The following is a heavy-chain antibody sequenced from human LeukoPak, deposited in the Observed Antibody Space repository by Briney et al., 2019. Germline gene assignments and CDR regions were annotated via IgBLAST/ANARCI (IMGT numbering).Heavy chain of an antibody. Sequence: GGSLRLSCAASGFPFSNYAMTWVRQAPGKGLERVSGISDSGDRTYYADSVKDRFTISRDNSKNMLYLQMSSLRVEDTALYYCAKGLGTSGYHDYWGQGTLVTVSS. CDR2: ISDSGDRT. CDR3: AKGLGTSGYHDY. J-gene: IGHJ4*02. D-gene: IGHD3-22*01. V-gene: IGHV3-23*01. CDR1: GFPFSNYA.